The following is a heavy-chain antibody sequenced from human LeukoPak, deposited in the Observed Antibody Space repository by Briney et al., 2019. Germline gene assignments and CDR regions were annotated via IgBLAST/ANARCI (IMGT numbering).Heavy chain of an antibody. CDR1: GFTFSDYS. Sequence: GGSLGLSCAASGFTFSDYSMNWVRQAPGKGLEWVSYISSSSSTIYYADSVKGRFTISRGNAKNSLYLQMNSLRAEDTAVYFCTRGGSYSLAIGYWGQGTLVTVSS. V-gene: IGHV3-48*01. CDR2: ISSSSSTI. J-gene: IGHJ4*02. D-gene: IGHD1-26*01. CDR3: TRGGSYSLAIGY.